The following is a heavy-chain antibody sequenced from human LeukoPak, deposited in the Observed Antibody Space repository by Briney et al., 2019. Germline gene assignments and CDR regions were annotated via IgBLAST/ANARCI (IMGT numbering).Heavy chain of an antibody. D-gene: IGHD6-13*01. J-gene: IGHJ5*02. Sequence: GESLKISCKGSGYSSTSYWIGWVRQMPGKGLEWMGITYPGDSDTRYSPSFQGQVTISADKSISTAYLQWSSLKASDTAMYYCARAAGIAFSPHNWFDPWGQGTLVTVSS. CDR3: ARAAGIAFSPHNWFDP. CDR2: TYPGDSDT. V-gene: IGHV5-51*01. CDR1: GYSSTSYW.